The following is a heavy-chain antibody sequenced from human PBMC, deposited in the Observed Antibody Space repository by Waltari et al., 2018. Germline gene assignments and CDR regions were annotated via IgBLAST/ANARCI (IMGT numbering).Heavy chain of an antibody. CDR3: ARGRYRYSSWFDP. Sequence: QVQLQQWGAGLLKPSETLSLTCAVYGGSFSGYYRSGIRQPPGKGLEWIGEINHSGSTNYNPSLKSRVTISVDTSKNQFSLKLSSVTAADTAVYYCARGRYRYSSWFDPWGQGTLVTVSS. V-gene: IGHV4-34*01. D-gene: IGHD6-13*01. CDR2: INHSGST. CDR1: GGSFSGYY. J-gene: IGHJ5*02.